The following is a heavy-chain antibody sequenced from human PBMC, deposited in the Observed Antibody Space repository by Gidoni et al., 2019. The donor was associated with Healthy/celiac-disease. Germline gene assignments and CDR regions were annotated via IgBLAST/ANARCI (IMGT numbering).Heavy chain of an antibody. Sequence: EVQLVESGGGLVKPGGSLRLSCAASGFTFSNAWMSWVRQAPGKGLEWVGRIKSKTDGGTTDYAAPVKGRFTISRDDSKNTLYLQMNSLKTEDTAVYYCTTAQHYDGYGPFDYWGQGTLVTVSS. CDR3: TTAQHYDGYGPFDY. CDR2: IKSKTDGGTT. CDR1: GFTFSNAW. V-gene: IGHV3-15*01. J-gene: IGHJ4*02. D-gene: IGHD4-17*01.